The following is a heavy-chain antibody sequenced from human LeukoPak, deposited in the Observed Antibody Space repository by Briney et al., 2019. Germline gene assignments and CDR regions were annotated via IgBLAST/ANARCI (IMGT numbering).Heavy chain of an antibody. CDR3: AKGIVVVPAAPFDY. CDR2: ISWNSGSI. CDR1: GLTFDDYA. V-gene: IGHV3-9*01. Sequence: GGSLRLSCAASGLTFDDYAMHWVRQAPGKGLEWVSGISWNSGSIGYADSVKGRFTISRDSAKNSLYLQMNSLRAEDTALYYCAKGIVVVPAAPFDYWGQGTLVTVSS. D-gene: IGHD2-2*01. J-gene: IGHJ4*02.